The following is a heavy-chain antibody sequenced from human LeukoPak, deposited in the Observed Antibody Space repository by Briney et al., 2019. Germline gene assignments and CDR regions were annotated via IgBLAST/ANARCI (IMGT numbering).Heavy chain of an antibody. J-gene: IGHJ4*02. CDR3: AATNYFYGSGSFHKRDS. CDR1: GDSFDNYY. CDR2: VDHSGRT. D-gene: IGHD3-10*01. Sequence: SETLSLTCGVYGDSFDNYYWNWIRQFPEKRLEWLGEVDHSGRTTYSPSLQGRVTISVDTSKSQFSLKLNSVTAADTAVYFCAATNYFYGSGSFHKRDSWGQGTLVTVSS. V-gene: IGHV4-34*01.